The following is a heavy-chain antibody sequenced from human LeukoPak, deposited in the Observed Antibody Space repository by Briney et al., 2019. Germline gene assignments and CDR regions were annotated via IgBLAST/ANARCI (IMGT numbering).Heavy chain of an antibody. J-gene: IGHJ4*02. CDR3: ARAPVVTLNYFDY. D-gene: IGHD4-23*01. V-gene: IGHV1-2*02. CDR2: INPNSGGT. CDR1: GYTFTGYY. Sequence: ASVKVSCKASGYTFTGYYMHWVRQAPGQGLEWMGWINPNSGGTNYAQKFQGRVTMTRDTFISTAYMELSRLRSDDTAVYYCARAPVVTLNYFDYWGQGTLVTVSS.